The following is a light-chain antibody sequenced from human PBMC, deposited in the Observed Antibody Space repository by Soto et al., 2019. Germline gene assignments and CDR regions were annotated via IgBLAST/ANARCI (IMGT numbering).Light chain of an antibody. J-gene: IGKJ1*01. CDR3: QHPKT. V-gene: IGKV3-20*01. CDR2: GAS. Sequence: EIVLTQSPGTLSLSPGERATLSCRASQSVSSSYLAWYQQKPGQAPRLLIYGASSRATGIPDRFSGSGSGTDFTLTISRLEPEDFAVYYCQHPKTLGQGTKVDIK. CDR1: QSVSSSY.